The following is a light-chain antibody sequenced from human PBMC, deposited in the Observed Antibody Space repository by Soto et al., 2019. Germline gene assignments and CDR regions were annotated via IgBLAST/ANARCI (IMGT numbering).Light chain of an antibody. J-gene: IGKJ5*01. CDR3: QQLNSFPFI. CDR2: AAS. CDR1: QAIDTY. V-gene: IGKV1-9*01. Sequence: DIQLTQSPSFLSASVGDRVTITCRASQAIDTYLAWYQKKPGKAPKLLIYAASILQSGVPSRFSGGGSGTEFTLTINSLQPEDFANYYCQQLNSFPFIFGQGTRLEIK.